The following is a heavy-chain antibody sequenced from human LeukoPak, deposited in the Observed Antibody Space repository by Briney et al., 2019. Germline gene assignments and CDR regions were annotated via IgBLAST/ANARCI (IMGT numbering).Heavy chain of an antibody. V-gene: IGHV3-7*01. J-gene: IGHJ4*02. CDR2: IKHDGSET. D-gene: IGHD5-24*01. Sequence: PGGSLRLSCAVSGFTVITNYMNWVRQAPGKGLEWVANIKHDGSETYYVDSIKGRFTISRDNAKNSLYLQMNSLRADDTAVYYCARFLSFAYGLADYWGQGTLVTVSS. CDR1: GFTVITNY. CDR3: ARFLSFAYGLADY.